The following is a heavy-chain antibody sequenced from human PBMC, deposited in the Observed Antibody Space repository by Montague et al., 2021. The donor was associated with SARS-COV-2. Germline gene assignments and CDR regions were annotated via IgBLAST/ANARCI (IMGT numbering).Heavy chain of an antibody. D-gene: IGHD2-21*02. CDR2: IDFSGTT. CDR3: ARDARGGDFGGY. V-gene: IGHV4-59*01. CDR1: GDSISSYY. J-gene: IGHJ4*02. Sequence: SETLSLTCTVSGDSISSYYWSWIRQSPGKGLEWIGKIDFSGTTNYNLSLKSRVTISVDTSKNQFSLQLSSVTAADAAVYYCARDARGGDFGGYWGQGILVTVSS.